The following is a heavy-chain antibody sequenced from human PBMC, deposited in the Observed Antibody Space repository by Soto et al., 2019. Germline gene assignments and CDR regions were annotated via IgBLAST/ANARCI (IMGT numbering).Heavy chain of an antibody. D-gene: IGHD3-3*01. CDR3: ARYYDFWSGYYTGGWFDP. Sequence: SETLSLTCTVSGGSINSYYWSWIRQPPGKGLEWIGYIYYSGSTNYNPSLKSRVTISVDTSKNQFSLKLSTVTAADTAVYYCARYYDFWSGYYTGGWFDPWGQGTLVTVSS. J-gene: IGHJ5*02. V-gene: IGHV4-59*01. CDR2: IYYSGST. CDR1: GGSINSYY.